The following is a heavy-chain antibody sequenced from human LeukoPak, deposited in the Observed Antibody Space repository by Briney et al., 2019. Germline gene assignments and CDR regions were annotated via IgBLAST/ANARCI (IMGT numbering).Heavy chain of an antibody. CDR3: ARESPYYYGIDV. CDR2: IYHSGST. J-gene: IGHJ6*02. Sequence: SQTLSLTCAVSGASISSGGYSWSWIRQPPGKGLEWIGYIYHSGSTYYNPSLKSRVSISVDRSKNQFSLNLSSVTAADTAVYYCARESPYYYGIDVWGQGTTVTVS. CDR1: GASISSGGYS. V-gene: IGHV4-30-2*01.